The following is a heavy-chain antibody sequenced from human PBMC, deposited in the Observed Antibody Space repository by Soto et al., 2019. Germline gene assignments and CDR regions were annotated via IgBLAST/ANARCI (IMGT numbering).Heavy chain of an antibody. J-gene: IGHJ4*02. D-gene: IGHD3-10*01. CDR3: ARDYGSGIFDC. CDR2: IYSGGST. V-gene: IGHV3-53*01. Sequence: EVQLVESGGGLIQPGGSLRLSCAASGFTVSSNYMSWVRQAPGKGLEWVSVIYSGGSTYYADSVKGRFTISRDNSKNTRYLQMTSRRAEVTGVYYCARDYGSGIFDCWGQGTLVTVSS. CDR1: GFTVSSNY.